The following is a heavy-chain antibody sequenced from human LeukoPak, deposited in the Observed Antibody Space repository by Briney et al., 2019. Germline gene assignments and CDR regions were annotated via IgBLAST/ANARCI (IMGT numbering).Heavy chain of an antibody. CDR3: AGVLAAAEGLFDY. V-gene: IGHV4-39*01. D-gene: IGHD6-13*01. Sequence: KPSETLSLTCTVSGGSISSSSYYWGWIRQPPGKGLEWIGSIYYSGSTYYNPSLKSRVTTSVDTSKNQFSLKLSSVTAADTAVYYCAGVLAAAEGLFDYWGQGTLVTVSS. CDR2: IYYSGST. CDR1: GGSISSSSYY. J-gene: IGHJ4*02.